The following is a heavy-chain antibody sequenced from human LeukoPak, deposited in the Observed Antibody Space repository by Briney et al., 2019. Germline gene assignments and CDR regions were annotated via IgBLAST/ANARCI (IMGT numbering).Heavy chain of an antibody. CDR1: GGSISSGSYY. CDR3: ARDPYLRSGEWELPGDY. Sequence: PSETLSLTCTVSGGSISSGSYYWSWIRQPAGKGLEWIGRIYTSGSTNYNPSLKSRVTISVDTSKNQFSLKLSSVTAADTAVYYCARDPYLRSGEWELPGDYWGQGTLVTVSS. V-gene: IGHV4-61*02. J-gene: IGHJ4*02. CDR2: IYTSGST. D-gene: IGHD1-26*01.